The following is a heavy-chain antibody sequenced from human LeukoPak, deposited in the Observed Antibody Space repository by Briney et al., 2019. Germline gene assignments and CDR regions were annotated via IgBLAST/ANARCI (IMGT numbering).Heavy chain of an antibody. CDR1: GGSIISNKW. D-gene: IGHD6-19*01. J-gene: IGHJ4*02. CDR2: IYHSGST. CDR3: AAGWYYFDY. Sequence: SETLSLTCAVSGGSIISNKWWSWVRQPPGKGLEWIGEIYHSGSTNYNPSLKSRVTISVDKSKNHFSLKLTSVTAADTAVYYCAAGWYYFDYWGQGTLVTVSS. V-gene: IGHV4-4*02.